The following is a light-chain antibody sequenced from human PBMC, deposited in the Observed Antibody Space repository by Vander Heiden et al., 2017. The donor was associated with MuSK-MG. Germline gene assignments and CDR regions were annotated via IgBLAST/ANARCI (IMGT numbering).Light chain of an antibody. CDR1: QSVSNNY. J-gene: IGKJ2*01. CDR3: QQYATLPHT. CDR2: GVS. Sequence: EIVLTQSPGTLSLSPGERATLSCRASQSVSNNYLAWYQQKPGQSPRLLIYGVSNRATGIPDRFSGSGSGTDFTLTISRLEPEDFAVYYCQQYATLPHTFVQGTKLEIK. V-gene: IGKV3-20*01.